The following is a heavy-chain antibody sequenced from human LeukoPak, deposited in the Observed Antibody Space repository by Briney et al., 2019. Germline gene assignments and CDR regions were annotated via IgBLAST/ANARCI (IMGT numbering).Heavy chain of an antibody. CDR3: ARGGNSSWDY. V-gene: IGHV3-7*01. J-gene: IGHJ4*02. D-gene: IGHD6-6*01. CDR2: IKPDGSEK. CDR1: GFIFSNYW. Sequence: GGSLRLSCAASGFIFSNYWMSWVRQAPGKGLEWVANIKPDGSEKYYVDSLKGRFTISRDNAKSSLYLQMNSLRVEDTAVYYCARGGNSSWDYWGQGALVTVSS.